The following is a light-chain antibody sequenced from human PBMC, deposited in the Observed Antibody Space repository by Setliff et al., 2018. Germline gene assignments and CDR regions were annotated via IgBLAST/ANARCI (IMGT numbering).Light chain of an antibody. CDR2: DVN. CDR3: SSYAGSNNFPYV. Sequence: QSVLTQPASVSGSPGQSITISCTGSSSDIGGYNYVSWYQQHPGKAPKLMIYDVNERPSGVPDRFSGSKSGNTASLTVSGLQAEDEADYYCSSYAGSNNFPYVFGTGTKVTVL. J-gene: IGLJ1*01. V-gene: IGLV2-8*01. CDR1: SSDIGGYNY.